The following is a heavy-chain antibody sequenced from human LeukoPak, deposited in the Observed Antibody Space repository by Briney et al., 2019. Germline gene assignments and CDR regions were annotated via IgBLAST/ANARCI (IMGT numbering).Heavy chain of an antibody. CDR2: IYYSGST. V-gene: IGHV4-31*03. CDR1: GGSISSGGYY. J-gene: IGHJ6*02. CDR3: ASGPSKYYYYYGTDV. Sequence: SETLSLTCTVSGGSISSGGYYWSWIRQHPGKGLEWIGYIYYSGSTYYNPSLKSRVTISVDTSKNQFSLKLSSVTAADTAVYYCASGPSKYYYYYGTDVWGQGTTVTVSS.